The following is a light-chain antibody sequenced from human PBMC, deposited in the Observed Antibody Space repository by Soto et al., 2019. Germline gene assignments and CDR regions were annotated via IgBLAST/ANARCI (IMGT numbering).Light chain of an antibody. Sequence: DIVMTQSPDSLAVSLVEIATINFESIQSVLFTSNNKNYLAWYQQKPGQPPKLLLSWASARESGVPERFSGSGSGTLFTLSISSLQAEDVAVYYCQQYGSSGTFGQGTRLEIK. J-gene: IGKJ5*01. CDR3: QQYGSSGT. CDR2: WAS. CDR1: QSVLFTSNNKNY. V-gene: IGKV4-1*01.